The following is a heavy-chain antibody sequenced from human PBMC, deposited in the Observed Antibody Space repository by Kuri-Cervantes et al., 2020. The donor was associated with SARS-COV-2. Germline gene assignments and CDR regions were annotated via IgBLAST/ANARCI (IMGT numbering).Heavy chain of an antibody. J-gene: IGHJ4*02. CDR1: GFTFSSYA. V-gene: IGHV3-73*01. CDR2: VRGKANNYAT. CDR3: TTLIDY. Sequence: GESLKISCAASGFTFSSYAMSWVRQASGKGLEWVGRVRGKANNYATAYAASVKGRFTISRDDSKNMAYLQMNSLKTEDTAVYYCTTLIDYWGQGALVTVSS.